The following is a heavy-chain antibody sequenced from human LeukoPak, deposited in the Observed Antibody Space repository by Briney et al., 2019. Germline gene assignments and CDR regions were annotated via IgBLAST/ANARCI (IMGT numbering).Heavy chain of an antibody. CDR3: ARVLDTAMVHDAFDI. D-gene: IGHD5-18*01. CDR1: GYTLTGYY. J-gene: IGHJ3*02. V-gene: IGHV1-2*02. CDR2: INPNSGGT. Sequence: ASVKVSCKASGYTLTGYYMHWVRQAPGQGLEWMGWINPNSGGTNYAQKFQGRVTMTRDTSISTAYMELSRLRSDDTAVYYCARVLDTAMVHDAFDIWGQGTMVTVSS.